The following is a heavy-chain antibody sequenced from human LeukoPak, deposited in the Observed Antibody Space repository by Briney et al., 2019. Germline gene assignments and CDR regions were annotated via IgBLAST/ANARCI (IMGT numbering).Heavy chain of an antibody. D-gene: IGHD2-15*01. CDR1: GFTFSSSA. CDR2: ISGSGDST. J-gene: IGHJ4*02. CDR3: ARVLPHSDPLDY. Sequence: GGSLTLSCAASGFTFSSSAMSWVHQAPGKGLEWVSSISGSGDSTYYADSVKGRFTISRDNSKNTLYLQMNSLRAEDTAVYYCARVLPHSDPLDYWGQGTLVTVSS. V-gene: IGHV3-23*01.